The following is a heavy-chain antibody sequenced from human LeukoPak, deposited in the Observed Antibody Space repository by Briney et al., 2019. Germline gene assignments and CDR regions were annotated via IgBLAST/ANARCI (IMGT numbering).Heavy chain of an antibody. CDR2: MKQDGSEQ. CDR3: ARDQEGFDY. Sequence: GGSLRLSCTASGFTFSNYWMSWVRQAPGKGLEWVANMKQDGSEQYYVDSMKGRFTISRDNAKNSLYLQINSLRAEDTAVYYCARDQEGFDYWGQGTLVTVSS. CDR1: GFTFSNYW. V-gene: IGHV3-7*03. J-gene: IGHJ4*02.